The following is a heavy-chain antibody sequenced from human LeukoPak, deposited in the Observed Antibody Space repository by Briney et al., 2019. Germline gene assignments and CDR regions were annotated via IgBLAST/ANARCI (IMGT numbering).Heavy chain of an antibody. V-gene: IGHV3-30*03. D-gene: IGHD3-10*01. CDR2: ISYDGSNQ. CDR3: ARDMYDNGWSSFDY. CDR1: GFTFIGYG. J-gene: IGHJ4*02. Sequence: GGSLRLSCEASGFTFIGYGMHWVRQAPGKGLEWVAGISYDGSNQYYTDSVKGRFTISRDNSKNTLYLQMNSLRAEDTALYYCARDMYDNGWSSFDYWGQGTLVTVSS.